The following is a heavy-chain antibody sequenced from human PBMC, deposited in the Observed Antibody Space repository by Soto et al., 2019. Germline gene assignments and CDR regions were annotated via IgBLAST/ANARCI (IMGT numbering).Heavy chain of an antibody. CDR2: ISGSGGST. V-gene: IGHV3-23*01. Sequence: GGSLRLSCAASGFTFSSYAMSWVRQAPGKGLEWVSAISGSGGSTYYADSVKGRFTISRDNSKNTLYLQMNSLRAEDTAVYYCAKDPLAHTAVVTSDAFDIWGQGTMVTVSS. CDR1: GFTFSSYA. D-gene: IGHD5-18*01. J-gene: IGHJ3*02. CDR3: AKDPLAHTAVVTSDAFDI.